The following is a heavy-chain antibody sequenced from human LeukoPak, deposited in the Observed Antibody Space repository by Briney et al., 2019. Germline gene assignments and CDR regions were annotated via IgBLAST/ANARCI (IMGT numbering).Heavy chain of an antibody. D-gene: IGHD4-17*01. CDR2: INHSGST. CDR1: GGSFSGYY. CDR3: ARGRDDYGDVPLDY. Sequence: SETLSLTCAVYGGSFSGYYWSRIRQPPGKGLEWIGEINHSGSTNYNPSLKSRVTISVDTSKNQFSLKLSSVTAADTAVYHCARGRDDYGDVPLDYWGQGTLVTVSS. V-gene: IGHV4-34*01. J-gene: IGHJ4*02.